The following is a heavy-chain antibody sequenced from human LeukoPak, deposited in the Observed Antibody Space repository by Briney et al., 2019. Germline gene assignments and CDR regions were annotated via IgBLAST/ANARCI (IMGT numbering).Heavy chain of an antibody. CDR1: GYTFTGYY. Sequence: GASVKVSCKASGYTFTGYYMHWVRQATRQGLEWMGWMNPKSGNTGSAQRFQGRVTMTRDTSISTAYMELSSLRSEDTAVYYCARVWGAIDYWGQGTLVTVSS. J-gene: IGHJ4*02. CDR2: MNPKSGNT. D-gene: IGHD1-26*01. CDR3: ARVWGAIDY. V-gene: IGHV1-8*02.